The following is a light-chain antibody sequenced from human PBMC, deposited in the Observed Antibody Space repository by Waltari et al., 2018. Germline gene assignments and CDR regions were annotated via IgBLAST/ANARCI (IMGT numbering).Light chain of an antibody. V-gene: IGKV2-28*01. CDR3: TQGLQTPVT. CDR1: QRLLHTNGYNY. J-gene: IGKJ4*01. CDR2: LGS. Sequence: DIVVTQSPLSLPVTPGEPASIPCRSSQRLLHTNGYNYLDWYLQKPGQSPQLLIYLGSNRAPGVPDRFSGSGSGTDFTLKISRVEAEDVGVYYCTQGLQTPVTFGGGTKVEIK.